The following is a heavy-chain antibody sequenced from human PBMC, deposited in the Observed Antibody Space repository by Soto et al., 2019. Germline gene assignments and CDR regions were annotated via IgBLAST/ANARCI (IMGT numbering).Heavy chain of an antibody. Sequence: QVHLVQSGAEVKKPGASVKVSCKASGYTFSNYAMHWVRQAPGQRPEWMGWINPGNDDTRYSQKFQDRVTISRDTSASTVYMDLTSLRSEDTAVYYCAREQVVVATTPHWYFDLWGRGTLVTGSS. CDR1: GYTFSNYA. CDR2: INPGNDDT. V-gene: IGHV1-3*01. CDR3: AREQVVVATTPHWYFDL. D-gene: IGHD2-15*01. J-gene: IGHJ2*01.